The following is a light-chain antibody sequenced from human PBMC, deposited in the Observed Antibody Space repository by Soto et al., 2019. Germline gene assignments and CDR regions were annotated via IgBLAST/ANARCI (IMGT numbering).Light chain of an antibody. CDR2: GNS. Sequence: QAVVTQPPSVSGAPGQRVTISCTGSSSNIGAGYDVHWYQQLPGTAPKLLIYGNSNRPSGVPVRFSGSKSGTTASLAITGLQAEDEADSYCQSYDSSLSGYVFGTGTKVTVL. CDR3: QSYDSSLSGYV. V-gene: IGLV1-40*01. J-gene: IGLJ1*01. CDR1: SSNIGAGYD.